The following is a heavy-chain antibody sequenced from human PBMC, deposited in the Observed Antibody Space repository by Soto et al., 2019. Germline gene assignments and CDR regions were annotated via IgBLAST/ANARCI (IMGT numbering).Heavy chain of an antibody. CDR3: ARSAMVTLGAFDI. V-gene: IGHV4-59*01. CDR1: GGSISSYY. D-gene: IGHD5-18*01. Sequence: XGTLSLTCTVSGGSISSYYWSWIRQPPGKGLEWIGYIYYSGSTNYNPSLKSRVTISVDTSKNQFSLKLSSVTAADTAVYYCARSAMVTLGAFDIWGQGTMVTVSS. J-gene: IGHJ3*02. CDR2: IYYSGST.